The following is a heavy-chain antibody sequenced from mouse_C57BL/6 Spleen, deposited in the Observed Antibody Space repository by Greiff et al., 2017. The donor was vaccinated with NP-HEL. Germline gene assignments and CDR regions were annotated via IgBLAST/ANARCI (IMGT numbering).Heavy chain of an antibody. V-gene: IGHV1-26*01. CDR1: GYTFTDYY. CDR3: AQIITTVDWYFDV. D-gene: IGHD1-1*01. CDR2: INPNNGGT. J-gene: IGHJ1*03. Sequence: VQLQQSGPELVKPGASVKISCKASGYTFTDYYMNWVKQSHGKSLEWIGDINPNNGGTSYNQKFKGKATLTVDKSSSTAYMELRSLTSEDSAVYYCAQIITTVDWYFDVWGTGTTVTVSS.